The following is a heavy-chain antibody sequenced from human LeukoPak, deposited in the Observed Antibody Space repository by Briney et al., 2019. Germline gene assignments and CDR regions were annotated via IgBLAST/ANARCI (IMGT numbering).Heavy chain of an antibody. J-gene: IGHJ4*02. CDR3: AAFGGGDYDIFDY. D-gene: IGHD3-9*01. CDR2: SVVGSGNT. V-gene: IGHV1-58*02. Sequence: GASVTVSFTASGFTFTSSAMQWVRQARGQRLGWVGWSVVGSGNTNYAQKFQERVTITRDTSTSTAYMELSSLRSEDTAVYYCAAFGGGDYDIFDYWGQGTLVTVSA. CDR1: GFTFTSSA.